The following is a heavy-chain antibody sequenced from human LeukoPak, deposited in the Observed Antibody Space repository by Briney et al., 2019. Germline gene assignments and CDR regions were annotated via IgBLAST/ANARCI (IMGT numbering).Heavy chain of an antibody. CDR3: ARVGWYSSSSGAFDI. Sequence: ASVKVSCKASGGTFSSYAISWVRQAPGQGLERMGWINPNSGGTNYAQKFQGRVTMTRDTSISTAYMELSRLRSDDTAVYYCARVGWYSSSSGAFDIWGQGTMVTVSS. J-gene: IGHJ3*02. V-gene: IGHV1-2*02. CDR1: GGTFSSYA. D-gene: IGHD6-6*01. CDR2: INPNSGGT.